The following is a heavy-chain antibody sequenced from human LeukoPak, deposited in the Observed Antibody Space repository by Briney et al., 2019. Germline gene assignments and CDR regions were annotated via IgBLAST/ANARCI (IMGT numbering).Heavy chain of an antibody. D-gene: IGHD2-15*01. CDR3: ARPSFTQGSYFDY. Sequence: PGGSLRLSCAASGFTFSSHGIHWVRQAPGKGLEWVAFIHYDGSNKYYADSVKGRFTISRDNSKNTLYLQMNSLSAEDTAVYYCARPSFTQGSYFDYWGQGTLVTVSS. CDR1: GFTFSSHG. J-gene: IGHJ4*02. V-gene: IGHV3-30*02. CDR2: IHYDGSNK.